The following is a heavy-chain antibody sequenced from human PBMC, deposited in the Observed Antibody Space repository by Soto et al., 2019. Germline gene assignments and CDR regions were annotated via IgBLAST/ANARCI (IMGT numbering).Heavy chain of an antibody. CDR2: INHSGST. J-gene: IGHJ4*02. D-gene: IGHD3-10*01. Sequence: KGLGGIGEINHSGSTNYTPSLQSRVTISVDTSKHQFSLKLSSVTAADTAVYYCARMGYYGSGSYYPLYFDYWGQRPMVTVSS. V-gene: IGHV4-34*01. CDR3: ARMGYYGSGSYYPLYFDY.